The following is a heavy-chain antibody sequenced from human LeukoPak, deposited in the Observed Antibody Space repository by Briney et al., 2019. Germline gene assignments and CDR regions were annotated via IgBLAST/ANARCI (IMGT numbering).Heavy chain of an antibody. J-gene: IGHJ6*03. CDR1: GFTFGDYY. D-gene: IGHD6-25*01. CDR2: ISSSGSTI. CDR3: ARRSGIAARELDYYMDV. V-gene: IGHV3-11*04. Sequence: GGSLSLSCAASGFTFGDYYMSWIRQAPGKGLEWVSYISSSGSTIYYADSVEGRFTISRDNAKNSLYLQMNSLRAEDTAVYYCARRSGIAARELDYYMDVWGKGTTVTVSS.